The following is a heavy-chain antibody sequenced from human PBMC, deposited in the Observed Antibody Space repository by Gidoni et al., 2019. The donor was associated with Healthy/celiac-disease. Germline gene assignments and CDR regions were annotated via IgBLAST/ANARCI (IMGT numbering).Heavy chain of an antibody. V-gene: IGHV4-59*01. CDR2: IYYSGST. CDR1: GGSISSYY. CDR3: ARVYSSSWYRGGYWFDP. Sequence: QVQLQESGPGLVKPSETLSLTCTVSGGSISSYYLSWIRQPPGKGLEWIGYIYYSGSTNYNPSLKSRVTISVDTSKNQFSLKLSSVTAADTAVYYCARVYSSSWYRGGYWFDPWGQGTLVTVSS. J-gene: IGHJ5*02. D-gene: IGHD6-13*01.